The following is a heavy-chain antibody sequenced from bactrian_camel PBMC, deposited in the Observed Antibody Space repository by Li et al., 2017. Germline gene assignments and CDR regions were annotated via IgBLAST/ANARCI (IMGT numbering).Heavy chain of an antibody. D-gene: IGHD1*01. Sequence: VQLVESGGGLVQPGGSLRLSCAASGFTASIMSWVRQAPGKGLELLALIKSAGDTYYADSVKGRFTVSQDNAINTVYLQMNSLKPEDTARYCCAYGVKVIAENVGWACPTSRSDYAYWGQGTQVTVS. CDR1: GFTASI. CDR2: IKSAGDT. J-gene: IGHJ4*01. V-gene: IGHV3S40*01. CDR3: AYGVKVIAENVGWACPTSRSDYAY.